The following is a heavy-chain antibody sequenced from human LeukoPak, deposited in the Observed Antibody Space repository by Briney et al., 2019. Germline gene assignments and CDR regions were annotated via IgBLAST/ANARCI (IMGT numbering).Heavy chain of an antibody. V-gene: IGHV3-23*01. CDR3: AKGHQVTFFDY. CDR2: ISSTGDST. J-gene: IGHJ4*02. Sequence: PGGSLRLSCAASGFTFSSYAMSWVRQTPGKGLEWVSTISSTGDSTYHADSVKGRFTISRDNSKNTLYLQMNSLRAEDTAVYYCAKGHQVTFFDYWGQGTLVTVPS. D-gene: IGHD5-18*01. CDR1: GFTFSSYA.